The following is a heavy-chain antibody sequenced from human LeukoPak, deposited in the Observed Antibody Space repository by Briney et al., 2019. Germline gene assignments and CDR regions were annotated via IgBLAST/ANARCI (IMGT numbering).Heavy chain of an antibody. CDR2: IRYDGSNK. D-gene: IGHD2-2*01. CDR1: GFTFNNYW. Sequence: GGSLRLSCAASGFTFNNYWMSWVRQAPGKGLEWVAFIRYDGSNKYYADSVKGRFTISRDNSKNTLYLQMNSLRAEDTAVYYCAKDHGIVVVPAAIGYWGQGTLVTVSS. CDR3: AKDHGIVVVPAAIGY. V-gene: IGHV3-30*02. J-gene: IGHJ4*02.